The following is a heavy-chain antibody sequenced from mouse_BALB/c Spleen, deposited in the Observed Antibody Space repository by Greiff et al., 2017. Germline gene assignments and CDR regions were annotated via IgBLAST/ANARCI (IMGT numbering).Heavy chain of an antibody. D-gene: IGHD4-1*01. V-gene: IGHV1S22*01. CDR2: IYPGSGST. Sequence: LQQPGSELVRPGASVKLSCKASGYTFTSYWMHWVKQRPGQGLEWIGNIYPGSGSTNYDEKFKSKATLTVDTSSSTAYMQLSSLTSEDSAVYYCTRPRTDYYAMDYWGQGTSVTVSS. CDR3: TRPRTDYYAMDY. J-gene: IGHJ4*01. CDR1: GYTFTSYW.